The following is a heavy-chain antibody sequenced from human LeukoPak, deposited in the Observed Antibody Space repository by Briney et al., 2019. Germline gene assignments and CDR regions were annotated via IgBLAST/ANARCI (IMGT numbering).Heavy chain of an antibody. D-gene: IGHD3-9*01. J-gene: IGHJ4*02. CDR2: IYHSGST. CDR3: ARESDILTGYYAR. CDR1: GGSISSSSYY. V-gene: IGHV4-39*07. Sequence: SETLSLTCTVSGGSISSSSYYWGWIRQPPGNGLEWIGSIYHSGSTYYNPSLKSRVTISVDTSKNQFSLKLSSVTAADTAVYYCARESDILTGYYARWGQGTLVTVSS.